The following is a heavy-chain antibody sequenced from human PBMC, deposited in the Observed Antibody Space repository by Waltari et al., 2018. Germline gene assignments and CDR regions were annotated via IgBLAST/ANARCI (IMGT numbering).Heavy chain of an antibody. CDR2: LYSGVTT. V-gene: IGHV3-53*02. J-gene: IGHJ4*02. D-gene: IGHD3-22*01. CDR3: ARDLSYYDSSLGY. CDR1: GFTVHSRH. Sequence: EVQLVGTGGGWIQPGGYMRLYCGACGFTVHSRHRNGVRQAPGKGLEWASVLYSGVTTYYADSVKGRFTVSRDNSKNTLYLQMNSLIAEDTAVYYCARDLSYYDSSLGYWGQGTLVTVSS.